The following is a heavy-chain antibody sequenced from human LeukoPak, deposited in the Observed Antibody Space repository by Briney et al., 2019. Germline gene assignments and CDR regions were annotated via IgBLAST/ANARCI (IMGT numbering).Heavy chain of an antibody. V-gene: IGHV3-30*18. Sequence: GRSLRLSCAASGFTFSSYGMHWVRQAPGKGLEWVAVISYDGSNKYYADSVKGRFTISRDNSKNTLYLQMNSLRAEDTAVYSCAKDGSGSPVDYWGQGTLVTVSS. D-gene: IGHD3-10*01. CDR2: ISYDGSNK. CDR3: AKDGSGSPVDY. CDR1: GFTFSSYG. J-gene: IGHJ4*02.